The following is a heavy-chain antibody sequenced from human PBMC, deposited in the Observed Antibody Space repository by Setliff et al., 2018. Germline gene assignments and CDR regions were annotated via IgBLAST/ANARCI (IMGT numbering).Heavy chain of an antibody. D-gene: IGHD3-3*01. CDR3: AREPGNTFWSASSGPIIFDY. V-gene: IGHV3-23*01. Sequence: GGSLRLSCAASGFSFSNARLSWVRQAPGKGLEWVSDIGGGDGTTYYADSVKGRFTISRDNSKNTLYLQMNGLTAADTAMYYCAREPGNTFWSASSGPIIFDYWGQGIMVTVSS. J-gene: IGHJ4*02. CDR2: IGGGDGTT. CDR1: GFSFSNAR.